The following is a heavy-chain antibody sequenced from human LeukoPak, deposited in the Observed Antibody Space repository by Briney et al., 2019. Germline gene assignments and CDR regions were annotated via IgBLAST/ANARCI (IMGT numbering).Heavy chain of an antibody. Sequence: GGSLRLSCAASGFTFSNYWINWVRQAPGKGLEWVANMNEYGSEKYYVDSVRGRFTISRDNAENSLFLHMYSLRVEDTAVYRCARVLYGSRVNVIDSWGPGTLVTVSS. CDR1: GFTFSNYW. D-gene: IGHD2-2*01. J-gene: IGHJ4*02. CDR3: ARVLYGSRVNVIDS. CDR2: MNEYGSEK. V-gene: IGHV3-7*01.